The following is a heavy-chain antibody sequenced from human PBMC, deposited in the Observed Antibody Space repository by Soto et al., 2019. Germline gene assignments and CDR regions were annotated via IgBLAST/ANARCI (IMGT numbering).Heavy chain of an antibody. D-gene: IGHD6-6*01. CDR3: ARDTPIAAPLGPGWFDP. CDR2: IYYSEST. Sequence: SETLSLTCTVSGGSISSYYWSWIRQPPGKGLEWIGYIYYSESTNYNPSLKSRVTISVDTSKNQFSLKLSSVTAADTAVYYCARDTPIAAPLGPGWFDPWGQGTRVTVS. V-gene: IGHV4-59*01. CDR1: GGSISSYY. J-gene: IGHJ5*02.